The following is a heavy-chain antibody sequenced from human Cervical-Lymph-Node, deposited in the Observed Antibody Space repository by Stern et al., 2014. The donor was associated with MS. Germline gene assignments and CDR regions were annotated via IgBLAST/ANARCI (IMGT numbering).Heavy chain of an antibody. V-gene: IGHV3-33*01. J-gene: IGHJ3*02. D-gene: IGHD2/OR15-2a*01. CDR2: VWNDGSKE. CDR3: ATSTASDAFDI. CDR1: GLTFSTSV. Sequence: VQLVESGGGVVQPGRSLRLSCVASGLTFSTSVMHWFRQAPGKGLEWVAFVWNDGSKEHFTESVKGRFSTSRDTAKNTLHLQMSSLRAEDTAVYFCATSTASDAFDIWGQGTLVTVSS.